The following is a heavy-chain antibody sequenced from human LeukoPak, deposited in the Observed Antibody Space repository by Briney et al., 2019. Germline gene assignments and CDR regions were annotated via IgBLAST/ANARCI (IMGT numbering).Heavy chain of an antibody. J-gene: IGHJ4*02. CDR3: ASPPSGDGGSFEY. CDR2: MVAMFNTT. CDR1: GGTFSTYA. V-gene: IGHV1-69*13. Sequence: SVKVSCKASGGTFSTYAISWVRQAPGQGLEWMGGMVAMFNTTNYAQKFQGRVTITADESTTTAYMELSSLRSDDTAVYYCASPPSGDGGSFEYWGQGTLVTVSS. D-gene: IGHD3-10*01.